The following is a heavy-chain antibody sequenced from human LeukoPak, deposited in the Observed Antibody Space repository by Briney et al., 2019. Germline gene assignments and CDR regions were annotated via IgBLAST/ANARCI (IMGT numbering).Heavy chain of an antibody. Sequence: GASVKVSCKASGYSLSSNGISWARQAPGQGLEWMGWINPNSGGTNYAQKFQGRVTMTRDTSISTAYMELSRLRSDDTAVYYCARNAELDIVVVPAAIKLRGYYFDYWGQGTLVTVSS. CDR2: INPNSGGT. CDR1: GYSLSSNG. J-gene: IGHJ4*02. D-gene: IGHD2-2*03. V-gene: IGHV1-2*02. CDR3: ARNAELDIVVVPAAIKLRGYYFDY.